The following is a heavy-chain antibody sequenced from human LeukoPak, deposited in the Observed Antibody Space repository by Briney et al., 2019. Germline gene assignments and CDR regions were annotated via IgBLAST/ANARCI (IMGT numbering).Heavy chain of an antibody. D-gene: IGHD1-26*01. CDR2: ISSSSSYI. V-gene: IGHV3-21*01. CDR3: ARASIVGATGPDY. Sequence: GGSLRLSCAASGFTFSSYSMNWVRQAPGKGLEWVSSISSSSSYIYYADSVKGRFTISRDNAKNSLYLQMNSLRAEDTAVYYCARASIVGATGPDYWGQGTLVTVSS. J-gene: IGHJ4*02. CDR1: GFTFSSYS.